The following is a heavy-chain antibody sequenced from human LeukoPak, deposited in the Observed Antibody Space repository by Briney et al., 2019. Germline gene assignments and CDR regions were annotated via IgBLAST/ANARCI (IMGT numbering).Heavy chain of an antibody. D-gene: IGHD4-17*01. Sequence: SETLSLTCAVYGGSFSGYYWSWIRQPPGKGLEWIGEINHSGSTNYNPSLKSRVTISVDTSKNQFSLKLSSVTAADTAVYYCARFNTAKYGMDVWGQGTTVTVSS. CDR2: INHSGST. CDR3: ARFNTAKYGMDV. J-gene: IGHJ6*02. V-gene: IGHV4-34*01. CDR1: GGSFSGYY.